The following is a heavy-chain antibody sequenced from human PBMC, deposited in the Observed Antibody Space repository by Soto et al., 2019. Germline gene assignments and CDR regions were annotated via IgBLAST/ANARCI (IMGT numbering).Heavy chain of an antibody. V-gene: IGHV4-28*03. CDR1: GYSISSSNW. Sequence: ASETLSLTCAVSGYSISSSNWWGWIRQPQGKGLEWIGYIYYSGTTYYNPSLKSRVTMSVDTSKNQFSLKLTSVTAVDTALYYCAKDRPRRTSGYFFDYWGQGTPVTVS. CDR2: IYYSGTT. J-gene: IGHJ4*02. CDR3: AKDRPRRTSGYFFDY. D-gene: IGHD1-1*01.